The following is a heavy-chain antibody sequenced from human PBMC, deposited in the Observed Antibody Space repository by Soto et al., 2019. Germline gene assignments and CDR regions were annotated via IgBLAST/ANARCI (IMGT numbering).Heavy chain of an antibody. Sequence: SETLSLTCAVYGGSFSGYYWSWIRQPPGKGLEWIGEINHSGSTNYNPSLKSRVTISVDTSKNQFSLKLSSVTAADTAVYYCARRRRYSSGWTYFDYWGQGTLVTVSS. D-gene: IGHD6-19*01. CDR2: INHSGST. CDR3: ARRRRYSSGWTYFDY. V-gene: IGHV4-34*01. J-gene: IGHJ4*02. CDR1: GGSFSGYY.